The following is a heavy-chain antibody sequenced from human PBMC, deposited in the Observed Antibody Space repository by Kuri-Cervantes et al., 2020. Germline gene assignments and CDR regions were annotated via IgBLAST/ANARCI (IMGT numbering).Heavy chain of an antibody. J-gene: IGHJ4*02. CDR2: ISSSSSTI. CDR1: GFTFSNAW. CDR3: ARDFRWAEWELLGLFDY. D-gene: IGHD1-26*01. V-gene: IGHV3-48*02. Sequence: GESLKISCAASGFTFSNAWMSWVRQAPGKGLEWVSYISSSSSTIYYADSVKGRFTISRDNAKNSLYLQMNSLRDEDTAVYYCARDFRWAEWELLGLFDYWGQGTLVTVSS.